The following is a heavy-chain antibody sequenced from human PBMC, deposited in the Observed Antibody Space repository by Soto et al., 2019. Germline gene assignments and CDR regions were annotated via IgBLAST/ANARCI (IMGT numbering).Heavy chain of an antibody. Sequence: GGSLRLSCAASGFTFSSYAMHWVRQAPGTGLEWVAVISYDGSNKYYADSVKGRFTISRDNSKNTLYLQMNSLRAADTAVYYCARDRSDGWFDPWGQGTLVTVSS. CDR3: ARDRSDGWFDP. V-gene: IGHV3-30-3*01. CDR1: GFTFSSYA. CDR2: ISYDGSNK. D-gene: IGHD1-26*01. J-gene: IGHJ5*02.